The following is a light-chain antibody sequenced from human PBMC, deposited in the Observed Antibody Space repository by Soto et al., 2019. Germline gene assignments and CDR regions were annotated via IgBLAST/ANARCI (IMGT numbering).Light chain of an antibody. CDR3: SSYTSSSTPYV. CDR2: DVS. J-gene: IGLJ1*01. CDR1: SSDVGGYNY. Sequence: ALTQPASVSGSPGQSITISCTGTSSDVGGYNYVSWYQQHPGKAPKLMIYDVSNRPSGVSNRFSGSKSGNTASLTISGLQAEDEADYYCSSYTSSSTPYVFGTGT. V-gene: IGLV2-14*01.